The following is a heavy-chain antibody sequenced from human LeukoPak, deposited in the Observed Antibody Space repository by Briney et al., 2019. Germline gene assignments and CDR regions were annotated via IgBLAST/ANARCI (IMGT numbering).Heavy chain of an antibody. D-gene: IGHD6-13*01. CDR1: GGSISSSSYY. J-gene: IGHJ6*02. Sequence: SETLSLTCTVSGGSISSSSYYWGWIRQPPGKGLEWIGSIYCSGSTYYNPSLKSRVTISVDTSKNQFSLKLSSVTAADTAVYYCASYIAAAYGMDVWGQGTTVTVSS. V-gene: IGHV4-39*01. CDR2: IYCSGST. CDR3: ASYIAAAYGMDV.